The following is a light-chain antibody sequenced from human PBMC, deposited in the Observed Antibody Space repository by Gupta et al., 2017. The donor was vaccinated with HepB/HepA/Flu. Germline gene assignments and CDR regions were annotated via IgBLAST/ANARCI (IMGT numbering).Light chain of an antibody. Sequence: SSVMTQPPSVSVAPVKTANITCGATNVGSKSVHWYQQTPGQAPLLVVYDDEDRPSGIPERFSGSNSGNTATLTISGVEAGDEADYYCQVWDSSRDKVVFGGGTKLTVL. J-gene: IGLJ2*01. V-gene: IGLV3-21*03. CDR3: QVWDSSRDKVV. CDR1: NVGSKS. CDR2: DDE.